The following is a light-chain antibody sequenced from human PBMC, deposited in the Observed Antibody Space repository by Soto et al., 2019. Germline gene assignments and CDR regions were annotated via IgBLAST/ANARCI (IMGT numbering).Light chain of an antibody. CDR2: DAS. V-gene: IGKV3-11*01. Sequence: EIVLTQSPATLSLSPGERATLSCRASQSVSSYLAWYQQKPGQAPRLLIYDASNRATGIPARFSGSGSGTDFTLTISSLEPEEFEVYYCQQRSNWPPVTFGQGTRLEIK. CDR3: QQRSNWPPVT. J-gene: IGKJ5*01. CDR1: QSVSSY.